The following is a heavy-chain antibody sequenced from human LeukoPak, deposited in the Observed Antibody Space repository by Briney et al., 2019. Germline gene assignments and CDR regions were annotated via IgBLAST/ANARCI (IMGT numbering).Heavy chain of an antibody. V-gene: IGHV4-39*07. CDR1: GGSISSSSYY. CDR2: IYYSGST. Sequence: SETLSLTCTVSGGSISSSSYYWGWIRQPPGKGLGWIGSIYYSGSTYYNPSLKSRVTISVDTSKNQFSLKLSSVTAADTAVYYCARVPRGEMATDYMDVWGKGTTVTVSS. CDR3: ARVPRGEMATDYMDV. D-gene: IGHD5-24*01. J-gene: IGHJ6*03.